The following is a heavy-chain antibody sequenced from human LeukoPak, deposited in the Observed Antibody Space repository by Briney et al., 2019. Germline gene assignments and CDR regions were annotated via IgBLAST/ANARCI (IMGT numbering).Heavy chain of an antibody. CDR1: GGSISSSSYY. V-gene: IGHV4-39*07. CDR2: IYYSGST. Sequence: SETLSLTCTVSGGSISSSSYYWGWIRQPPGKGLEWIGSIYYSGSTYYNPSLKSRVTISVDTSKNQFSLKLSSVTAADTAVYYCARAWRWLQLWDSPVDAFDIWGQGTMVTVSS. J-gene: IGHJ3*02. CDR3: ARAWRWLQLWDSPVDAFDI. D-gene: IGHD5-24*01.